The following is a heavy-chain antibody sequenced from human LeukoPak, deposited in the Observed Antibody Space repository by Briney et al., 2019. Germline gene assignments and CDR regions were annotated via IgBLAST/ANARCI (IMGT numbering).Heavy chain of an antibody. J-gene: IGHJ5*02. CDR3: AREHYDLWSGFYSDWFDP. D-gene: IGHD3-3*01. V-gene: IGHV4-61*01. CDR1: GGSVSSGSYY. Sequence: PSETLSLTCTVSGGSVSSGSYYWSWIRQPPGKGLEWIGYIYYSGSTNYNPSLKSRVTISADTSRNQFSLKLRSVTAADTAVYYCAREHYDLWSGFYSDWFDPWGQGTLVTVSS. CDR2: IYYSGST.